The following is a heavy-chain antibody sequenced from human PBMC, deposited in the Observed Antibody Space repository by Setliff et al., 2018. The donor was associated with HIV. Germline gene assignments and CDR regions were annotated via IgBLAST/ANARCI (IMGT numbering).Heavy chain of an antibody. CDR1: GFTFSSYS. J-gene: IGHJ6*03. CDR2: ISSSSSTI. CDR3: ARISVASRYNSDMDV. Sequence: GGSLRLSCAASGFTFSSYSMNWVRQAPGKGLEWVSYISSSSSTISYADSVKGRFTISRDTSKNTLFLQINSLRPEDTAVYYCARISVASRYNSDMDVWGKGTTVTVSS. V-gene: IGHV3-48*01. D-gene: IGHD5-12*01.